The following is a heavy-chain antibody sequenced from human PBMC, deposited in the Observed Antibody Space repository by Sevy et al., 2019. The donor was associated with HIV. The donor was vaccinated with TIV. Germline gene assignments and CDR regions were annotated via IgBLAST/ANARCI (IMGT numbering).Heavy chain of an antibody. V-gene: IGHV3-30-3*01. CDR3: VRLLARSITFAI. D-gene: IGHD3-16*01. J-gene: IGHJ4*03. CDR2: VSFDGGSK. Sequence: GGSLRLSCEASGFTFNNFPIHWVRQAPGKGLEWVAVVSFDGGSKYYADSVRGRFTVSRDNSKNTVYLQLNSLRAEDTAAYYCVRLLARSITFAIWGQGTLVTVSS. CDR1: GFTFNNFP.